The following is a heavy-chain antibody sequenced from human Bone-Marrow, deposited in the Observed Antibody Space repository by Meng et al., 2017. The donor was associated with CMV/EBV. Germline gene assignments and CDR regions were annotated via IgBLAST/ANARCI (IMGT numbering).Heavy chain of an antibody. D-gene: IGHD5-18*01. CDR2: IYYSGST. CDR1: GGSISSSSYY. Sequence: SETLSLTCTVSGGSISSSSYYWGWIRQPPGKGLEWIGSIYYSGSTYYNPSLKSRVTISVDTSKNQFSLKLSSVTAADTAVYYCTTEHVDTAMVAHYYGMDVWGQGTTVTVSS. V-gene: IGHV4-39*07. CDR3: TTEHVDTAMVAHYYGMDV. J-gene: IGHJ6*02.